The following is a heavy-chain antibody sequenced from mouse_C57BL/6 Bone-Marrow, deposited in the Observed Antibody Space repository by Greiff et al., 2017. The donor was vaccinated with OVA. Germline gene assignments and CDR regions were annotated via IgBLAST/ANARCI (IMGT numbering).Heavy chain of an antibody. CDR1: GYTFTDYI. CDR3: GFSYYGYAMDY. D-gene: IGHD1-1*01. Sequence: QVQLQQSGAELVSPGASVTLSCKASGYTFTDYIMNWVQQRPGQGLEWIGRIYPVSGDTNYNQKFMGKATFSVDRSSSTVYMVLNSLTSEDPAVYYCGFSYYGYAMDYWGQGTSVTVSS. CDR2: IYPVSGDT. J-gene: IGHJ4*01. V-gene: IGHV1-11*01.